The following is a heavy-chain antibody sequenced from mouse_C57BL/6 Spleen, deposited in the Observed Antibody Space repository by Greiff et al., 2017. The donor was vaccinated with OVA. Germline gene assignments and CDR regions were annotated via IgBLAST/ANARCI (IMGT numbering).Heavy chain of an antibody. V-gene: IGHV1-52*01. J-gene: IGHJ1*03. Sequence: VQLQQPGAELVRPGSSVKLSCKASGYTFTSYWMHWVKRRPIQGLEWIGNIDPSDSETHYNQKFKDKATLTVDKSSSTAYMQLSSLTSEDSAVYYCASGIIGTVETYFDVWGTGTTVTVSS. D-gene: IGHD1-1*01. CDR1: GYTFTSYW. CDR3: ASGIIGTVETYFDV. CDR2: IDPSDSET.